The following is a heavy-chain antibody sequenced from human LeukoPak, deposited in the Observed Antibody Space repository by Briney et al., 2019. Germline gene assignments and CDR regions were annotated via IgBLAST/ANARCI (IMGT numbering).Heavy chain of an antibody. D-gene: IGHD2-15*01. CDR1: GYTFTRYS. J-gene: IGHJ5*02. Sequence: ASVKVSCKASGYTFTRYSLNWVRQAPGQGLEWMGWINTNTGNPTYAQGFTGRFVFSLDTSVNTAYLQISSLKAEDTAVYYCATENLVVTTTGFPPIEYNWFDPWGQGTLVTVSS. V-gene: IGHV7-4-1*02. CDR3: ATENLVVTTTGFPPIEYNWFDP. CDR2: INTNTGNP.